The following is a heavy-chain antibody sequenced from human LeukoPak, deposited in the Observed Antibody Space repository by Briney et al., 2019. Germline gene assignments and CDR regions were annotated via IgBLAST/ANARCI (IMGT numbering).Heavy chain of an antibody. D-gene: IGHD3-22*01. CDR1: GFIFSSHN. V-gene: IGHV3-21*01. J-gene: IGHJ4*02. Sequence: GGSLRLSCAASGFIFSSHNMNWVRQAPGKGLEWVSSISGSSSDKYSAASVKGRFTISRDNAKNTLYLQMNSLRPEDTAVYYCAKDRSYYDSGGFRNFDYWGQGTLVTVSS. CDR3: AKDRSYYDSGGFRNFDY. CDR2: ISGSSSDK.